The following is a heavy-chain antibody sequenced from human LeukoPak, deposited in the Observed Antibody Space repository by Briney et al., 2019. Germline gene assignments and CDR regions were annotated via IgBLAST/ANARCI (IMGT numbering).Heavy chain of an antibody. J-gene: IGHJ4*02. D-gene: IGHD3-3*01. CDR3: ARGPDYDFWSGYHFDY. CDR2: ISYDGSNK. CDR1: GFTFSSYA. Sequence: GGSLRLSYAASGFTFSSYAMHWVRQAPGKGLEWVAVISYDGSNKYYADSVKGRFTISRDNSKNTLYLQMNSLRAEDTAVYYCARGPDYDFWSGYHFDYWGQGTLVTVSS. V-gene: IGHV3-30*01.